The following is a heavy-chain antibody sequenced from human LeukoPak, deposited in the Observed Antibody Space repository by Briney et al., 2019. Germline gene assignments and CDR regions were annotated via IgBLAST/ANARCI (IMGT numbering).Heavy chain of an antibody. CDR1: RGSISSYF. V-gene: IGHV4-4*07. CDR2: IYTSGST. Sequence: PSETLSLTCTLSRGSISSYFRSWIRQPAGKGLEWIGRIYTSGSTNYNPSLKSRVTMSVDTSKNQFSLKLSSVTAADTAVYYCARDRRQDHDAFDIWGQGTMVTVSS. D-gene: IGHD2-15*01. CDR3: ARDRRQDHDAFDI. J-gene: IGHJ3*02.